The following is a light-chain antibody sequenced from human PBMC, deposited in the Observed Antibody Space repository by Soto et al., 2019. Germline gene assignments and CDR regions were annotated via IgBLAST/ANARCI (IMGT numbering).Light chain of an antibody. CDR3: QHYDSLPIT. CDR1: QSVSSY. Sequence: EIVLTQSPATLSLSPGERATLSCRASQSVSSYLAWYQQKPGQAPRLLMYGVSTGATGIPDRFSGSGSGTDFTLTISRLEPEDFAVFYCQHYDSLPITFGQGTRLEIK. CDR2: GVS. V-gene: IGKV3-20*01. J-gene: IGKJ5*01.